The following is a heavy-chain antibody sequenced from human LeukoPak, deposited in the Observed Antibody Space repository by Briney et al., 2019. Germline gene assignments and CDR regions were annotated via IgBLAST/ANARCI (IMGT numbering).Heavy chain of an antibody. CDR3: ARLYCSSTSCYPDY. CDR1: GYTFTSYD. D-gene: IGHD2-2*01. V-gene: IGHV1-8*01. Sequence: ASVKVSCTASGYTFTSYDINWVRQATGQGLEWMGWMNPNSGNTGYAQKFQGGVTMTRNTSISTAYMELSSLRSEDTAVYCCARLYCSSTSCYPDYWGQGTLVTVSS. J-gene: IGHJ4*02. CDR2: MNPNSGNT.